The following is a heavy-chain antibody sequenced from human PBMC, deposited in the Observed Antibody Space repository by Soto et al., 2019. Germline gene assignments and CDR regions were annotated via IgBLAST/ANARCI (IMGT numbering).Heavy chain of an antibody. V-gene: IGHV3-33*01. D-gene: IGHD4-17*01. CDR2: IWYDGSNK. CDR1: GFTFSSYG. Sequence: GGSLRLSCAASGFTFSSYGMHWVRQAPGKGLEWVAVIWYDGSNKYYADSVKGRFTISRDNSKNTLYLQMNSLRAEDTAVYYCARESPQYGYYGLWGQGTLVTVSS. CDR3: ARESPQYGYYGL. J-gene: IGHJ4*02.